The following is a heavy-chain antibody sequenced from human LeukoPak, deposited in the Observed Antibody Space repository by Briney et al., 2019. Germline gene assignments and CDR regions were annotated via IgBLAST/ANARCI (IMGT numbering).Heavy chain of an antibody. CDR2: IYYSGST. Sequence: KSSETLSLTCSVSGGSISSGSYYWGWIRQPPGKGLEWIGRIYYSGSTYYNSSLKSRVTISVDTSKSQFSLRLSSVTAADTAVYYCGALTSIAVPGAVYLQHWGQGTLVTAAS. CDR1: GGSISSGSYY. CDR3: GALTSIAVPGAVYLQH. D-gene: IGHD6-19*01. J-gene: IGHJ1*01. V-gene: IGHV4-39*01.